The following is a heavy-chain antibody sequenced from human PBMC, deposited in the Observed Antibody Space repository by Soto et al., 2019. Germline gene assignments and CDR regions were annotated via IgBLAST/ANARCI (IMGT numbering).Heavy chain of an antibody. CDR1: GFTFSSYG. V-gene: IGHV3-33*01. CDR2: IWYDGSNK. Sequence: QVQLVESGGGVVQPGRSLRLSCAASGFTFSSYGMHWVRQAPGKGLEWVAVIWYDGSNKYYADSVKGRFTISRDNSKNTLYLQMNSLRAEDTAVYYCARDYVTMIVVGPVDYCGQRTLVTVSS. J-gene: IGHJ4*02. D-gene: IGHD3-22*01. CDR3: ARDYVTMIVVGPVDY.